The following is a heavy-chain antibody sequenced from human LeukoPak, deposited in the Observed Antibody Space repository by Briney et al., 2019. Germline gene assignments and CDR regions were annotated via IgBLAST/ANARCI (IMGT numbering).Heavy chain of an antibody. Sequence: SVKVSCKASGGTFSSYAISWVRQAPGQGLEWMGGIIPIFGTANYAQKFQGRVTITADKSTSTAYMELSRLRSDDTAVYYCARDLAYNHYYDSSGTTLDYWGQGTLVTVSS. CDR1: GGTFSSYA. J-gene: IGHJ4*02. V-gene: IGHV1-69*06. CDR2: IIPIFGTA. D-gene: IGHD3-22*01. CDR3: ARDLAYNHYYDSSGTTLDY.